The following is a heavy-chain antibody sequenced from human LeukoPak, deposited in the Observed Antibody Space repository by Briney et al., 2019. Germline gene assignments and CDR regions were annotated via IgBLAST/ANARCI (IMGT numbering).Heavy chain of an antibody. V-gene: IGHV4-39*01. CDR2: ISPGGST. J-gene: IGHJ4*02. D-gene: IGHD2-21*01. Sequence: SETLSLTCTVSGDSISSGSHLWGWIRQPPGKGLEWIASISPGGSTYYNPSLKSRVTISVDTSKNHFSLMLNSMSAADTAVYFCARHAPHESRDKRGFEYWGQGTLVTVSS. CDR1: GDSISSGSHL. CDR3: ARHAPHESRDKRGFEY.